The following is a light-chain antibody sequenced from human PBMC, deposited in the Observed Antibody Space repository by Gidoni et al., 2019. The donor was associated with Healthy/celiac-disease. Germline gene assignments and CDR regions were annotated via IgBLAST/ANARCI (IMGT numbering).Light chain of an antibody. CDR2: GAS. V-gene: IGKV3-20*01. CDR3: QQYGSSPPLT. Sequence: EIVLTHSPGTLSLSPGERATLSCRASQSVSSSYLAWYQQKPGQAPRLLIYGASRRATGIPDRFSGSGSGTDFTLTISRLEPEDFAVYYCQQYGSSPPLTFGGGTKVEIK. CDR1: QSVSSSY. J-gene: IGKJ4*01.